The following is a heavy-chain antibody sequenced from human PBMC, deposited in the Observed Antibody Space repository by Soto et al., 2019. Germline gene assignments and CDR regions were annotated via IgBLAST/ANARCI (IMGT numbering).Heavy chain of an antibody. V-gene: IGHV2-5*02. D-gene: IGHD5-12*01. CDR1: GFSLSTRGVG. CDR2: IFWDDAK. CDR3: AHRSRGYAYYFDQ. Sequence: QITLKESGPTLVKPTQTLTLTCSFSGFSLSTRGVGVGWIRQPPGKALEGLALIFWDDAKWYSPSMRSRLTITEDTSKNQVVLTMTNMEPVDTATYYCAHRSRGYAYYFDQWGQGTLVTVSS. J-gene: IGHJ4*02.